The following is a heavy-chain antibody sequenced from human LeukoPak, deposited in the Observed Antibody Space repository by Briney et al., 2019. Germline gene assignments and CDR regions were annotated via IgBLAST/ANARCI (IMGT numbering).Heavy chain of an antibody. CDR3: ARADYGDYGEYYFDY. CDR1: GGPVSSGSYY. V-gene: IGHV4-61*01. Sequence: PSETLSLTCTVSGGPVSSGSYYWSWIRQPPGKGLEWIGYIYYSGSTNYNPSLKSRVTISVDTSKNQFSLKLSSVTAADTAVYYCARADYGDYGEYYFDYWGQGTLVTVSS. D-gene: IGHD4-17*01. CDR2: IYYSGST. J-gene: IGHJ4*02.